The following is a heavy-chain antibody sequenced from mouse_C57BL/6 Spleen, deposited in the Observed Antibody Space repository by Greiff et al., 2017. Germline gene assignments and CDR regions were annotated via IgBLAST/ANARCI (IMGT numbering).Heavy chain of an antibody. D-gene: IGHD1-1*01. J-gene: IGHJ4*01. CDR1: GFTFSSYG. V-gene: IGHV5-6*01. CDR2: ISSGGSYT. Sequence: EVNVVESGGDLVKPGGSLKLSCAASGFTFSSYGMSWVRQTPDKRLEWVATISSGGSYTYYPDSVKGRFTISRDNAKNTLYLQMSSLKSEDTAMYYCARHEGITTVVAPYAMDYWGQGTSVTVSS. CDR3: ARHEGITTVVAPYAMDY.